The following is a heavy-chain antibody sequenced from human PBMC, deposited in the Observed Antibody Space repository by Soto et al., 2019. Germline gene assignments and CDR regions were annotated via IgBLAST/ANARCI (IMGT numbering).Heavy chain of an antibody. V-gene: IGHV2-70*01. J-gene: IGHJ6*02. CDR3: ARSIVVVVAATQTNYGMDV. CDR1: GCSLTTSGMC. CDR2: IDWDDDN. Sequence: SGPTVVIPPQTRPVSCTSFGCSLTTSGMCLAWMGQPHATDAEWLALIDWDDDNYYSTALKTRLTIPKDTSKNQVVLTMTNMDPVDTATYYCARSIVVVVAATQTNYGMDVWGQGTTVTVSS. D-gene: IGHD2-15*01.